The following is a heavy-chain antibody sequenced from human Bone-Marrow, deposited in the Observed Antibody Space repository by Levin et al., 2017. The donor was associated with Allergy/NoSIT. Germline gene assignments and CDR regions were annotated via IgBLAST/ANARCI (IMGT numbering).Heavy chain of an antibody. CDR2: ISSSSSYI. Sequence: PGESLKISCAASGFTFSSYSMNWVRQAPGKGLEWVSSISSSSSYIYYADSVKGRFTISRDNAKNSLYLQMNSLRAEDTAVYYCARDLDDILMGAFDIWGQGTMVTVSS. J-gene: IGHJ3*02. V-gene: IGHV3-21*01. CDR1: GFTFSSYS. D-gene: IGHD2-8*01. CDR3: ARDLDDILMGAFDI.